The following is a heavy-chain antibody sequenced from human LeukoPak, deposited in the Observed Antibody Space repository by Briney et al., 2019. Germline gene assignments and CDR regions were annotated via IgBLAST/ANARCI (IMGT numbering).Heavy chain of an antibody. V-gene: IGHV1-8*03. CDR1: GYTFTSYD. J-gene: IGHJ4*02. D-gene: IGHD4-23*01. CDR3: ARETPSRYFDY. Sequence: GASVKVSCRPSGYTFTSYDINWVRQATEQGLEWMGWMNPNSGKTGYAQKFQGRVTITRNTSISTAYMELSSLRSEDTAVYYCARETPSRYFDYWGQGTLVTVSS. CDR2: MNPNSGKT.